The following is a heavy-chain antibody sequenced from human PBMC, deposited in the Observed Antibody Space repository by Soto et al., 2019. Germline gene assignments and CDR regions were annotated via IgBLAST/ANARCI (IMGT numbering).Heavy chain of an antibody. J-gene: IGHJ3*02. V-gene: IGHV4-31*03. CDR2: IYYTGST. Sequence: QVQLQESGPGLVKPSQTLSLTCTVSGVSISSGGYYWSWIRQHPGKGLEWIGYIYYTGSTYYNPSLKSRVTMSLDTSKNQFSLKLSSVTVADTAVYYCARGSQLERAAFDIWGQGTMVTVSS. CDR1: GVSISSGGYY. CDR3: ARGSQLERAAFDI. D-gene: IGHD1-1*01.